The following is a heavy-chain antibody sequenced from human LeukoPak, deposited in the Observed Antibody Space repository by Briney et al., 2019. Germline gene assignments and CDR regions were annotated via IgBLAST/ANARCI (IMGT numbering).Heavy chain of an antibody. D-gene: IGHD1-1*01. CDR2: VSDDGSTT. CDR1: RFTFSSFW. V-gene: IGHV3-74*03. J-gene: IGHJ3*02. Sequence: GGSLRLSCAASRFTFSSFWMHWVRQAPGKGLVWVSRVSDDGSTTTYADSVKGRFTISRDNAKKTLYLQMNSPRPEDTAVYYCVRHNAARAFDIWGQGTMVIVSS. CDR3: VRHNAARAFDI.